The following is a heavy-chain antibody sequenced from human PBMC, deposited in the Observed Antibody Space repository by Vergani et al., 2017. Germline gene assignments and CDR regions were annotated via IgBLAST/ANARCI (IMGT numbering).Heavy chain of an antibody. CDR3: AKDQSIAVAGGFDY. Sequence: EVQLVESGGGLVQPGGSLRLSCAASGFTFSSYWMSWVRQAPGKGLEWVANIKQDGSEKYYVDSVKGRFTISRDNSKNTLYLQMNSLRAEDTAVYYCAKDQSIAVAGGFDYWGQGTLVTVSS. J-gene: IGHJ4*02. CDR2: IKQDGSEK. V-gene: IGHV3-7*01. CDR1: GFTFSSYW. D-gene: IGHD6-19*01.